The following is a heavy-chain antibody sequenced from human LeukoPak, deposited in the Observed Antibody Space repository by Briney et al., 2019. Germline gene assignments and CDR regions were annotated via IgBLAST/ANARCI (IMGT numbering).Heavy chain of an antibody. V-gene: IGHV4-30-4*01. CDR3: ASTTVVTPDAFDI. J-gene: IGHJ3*02. D-gene: IGHD4-23*01. CDR1: GGSISSGDYY. Sequence: SETLSLTCTVSGGSISSGDYYWSWIRQPPGKGLEWIGCIYYSGSTYYNPSLKSRVTISVDTSKNQFSLKLSSVTAADTAVYYCASTTVVTPDAFDIWGQGTMVTVSS. CDR2: IYYSGST.